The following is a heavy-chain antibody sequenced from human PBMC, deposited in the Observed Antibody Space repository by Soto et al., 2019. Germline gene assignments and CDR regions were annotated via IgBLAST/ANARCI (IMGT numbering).Heavy chain of an antibody. CDR2: ISAYNGNT. D-gene: IGHD2-2*01. CDR3: ARDRGRYCSSTSCYLFDP. Sequence: QVQLVQSGAEVTKPGASVKVSCKASGYTFTSYGISWVRQAPGQGLEWMGWISAYNGNTNYAQKLQGRVTMTTDTSTSTAYMELRSLRSDDTAVYYCARDRGRYCSSTSCYLFDPWGQGTLVTVSS. J-gene: IGHJ5*02. V-gene: IGHV1-18*01. CDR1: GYTFTSYG.